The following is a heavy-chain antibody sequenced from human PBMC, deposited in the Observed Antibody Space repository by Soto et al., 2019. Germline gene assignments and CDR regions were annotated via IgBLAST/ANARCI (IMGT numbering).Heavy chain of an antibody. Sequence: GGSLRLSCAASGFTFSSYSMNWVRQGPGKGLVWVSRIITDGSSTNYADSVKGRFTISRDNAKNTLYPQMNSLRAEDTAVYYCARSPGGYYIDWGQGTMVTVSS. CDR3: ARSPGGYYID. V-gene: IGHV3-74*01. D-gene: IGHD3-9*01. J-gene: IGHJ3*01. CDR1: GFTFSSYS. CDR2: IITDGSST.